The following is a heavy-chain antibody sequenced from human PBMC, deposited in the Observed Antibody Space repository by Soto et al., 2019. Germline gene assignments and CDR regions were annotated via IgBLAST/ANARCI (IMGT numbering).Heavy chain of an antibody. Sequence: GGSLRLSCAASGFTFSSYAMSWVRQAPGKGLEWVSAVSGSGTSTYYADSVKGRFTISRDNSKSTLYLQMNSLRAEDTAVYYCAKDWRYVGFVRGVIDYWGQGTLVTVSS. J-gene: IGHJ4*02. D-gene: IGHD3-10*02. CDR1: GFTFSSYA. CDR2: VSGSGTST. V-gene: IGHV3-23*01. CDR3: AKDWRYVGFVRGVIDY.